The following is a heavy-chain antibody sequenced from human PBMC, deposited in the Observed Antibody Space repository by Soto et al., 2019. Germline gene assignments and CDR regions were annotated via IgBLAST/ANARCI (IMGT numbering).Heavy chain of an antibody. J-gene: IGHJ4*02. CDR3: AADSRYCSGGNCEDY. D-gene: IGHD2-15*01. CDR2: IVVGSGHT. CDR1: GFTFTSSA. V-gene: IGHV1-58*02. Sequence: QMQLVQSGPEVKKPGTSVKVSCKASGFTFTSSAMQWVRQARGQRLEWIGWIVVGSGHTNYAQKFQERVTITRDMSTSTAYMELSSLRSEDTAAYYCAADSRYCSGGNCEDYWGQGTLVTVSS.